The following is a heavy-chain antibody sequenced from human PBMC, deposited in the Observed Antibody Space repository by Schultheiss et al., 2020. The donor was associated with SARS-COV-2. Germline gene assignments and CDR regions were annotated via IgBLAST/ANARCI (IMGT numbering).Heavy chain of an antibody. CDR1: GFTFSSYA. Sequence: GGSLRLSCAASGFTFSSYAMSWVRQAPGKGLEWVSAISGSGGSTYYADSVKGRFTISRDNAKNTLYLQMNSLRAEDTAVYYCARDAPLEWTPTGGWFDPWGQGTMVTVSS. CDR3: ARDAPLEWTPTGGWFDP. CDR2: ISGSGGST. J-gene: IGHJ5*02. D-gene: IGHD3-3*01. V-gene: IGHV3-23*01.